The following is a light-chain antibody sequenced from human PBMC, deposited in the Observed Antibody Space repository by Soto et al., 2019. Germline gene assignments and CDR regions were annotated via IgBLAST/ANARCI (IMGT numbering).Light chain of an antibody. J-gene: IGKJ3*01. CDR1: QDISNF. CDR2: AAS. V-gene: IGKV1-9*01. Sequence: IQLTQSPSSLSASVGDRVIITCRASQDISNFLAWYQQKPGKAPQLLIYAASTLQTGVPSRFSGSGSGTDFTLTISILQPEDFATYYCQVVNTYLGWITFGPGTTVDV. CDR3: QVVNTYLGWIT.